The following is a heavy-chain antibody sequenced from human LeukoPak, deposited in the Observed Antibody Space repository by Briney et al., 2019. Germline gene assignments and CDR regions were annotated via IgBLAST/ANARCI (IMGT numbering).Heavy chain of an antibody. V-gene: IGHV4-38-2*02. CDR2: IYHSGST. J-gene: IGHJ4*02. D-gene: IGHD4-17*01. Sequence: PSETLSLTCTVSGYSISSGYYWGWIRQPPGKGLEWIGSIYHSGSTYYNPSLKSRVTISVDTSKNQFSLKLSSVTAADTAVYYCARTDYGDYVDFDYWGQGTLVTVSS. CDR3: ARTDYGDYVDFDY. CDR1: GYSISSGYY.